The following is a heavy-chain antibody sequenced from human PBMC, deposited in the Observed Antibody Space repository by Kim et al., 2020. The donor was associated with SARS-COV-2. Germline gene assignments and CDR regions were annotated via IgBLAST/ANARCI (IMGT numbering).Heavy chain of an antibody. D-gene: IGHD3-10*01. V-gene: IGHV4-31*03. CDR3: ARERITHGFDP. CDR1: GGSISSGGYY. J-gene: IGHJ5*02. CDR2: IYYSGST. Sequence: SETLSLTCTVSGGSISSGGYYWSWIRQHPGKGLEWIGYIYYSGSTSYNPSLKSRVTISVDTSKNQFSLKLSSVTAADTAVYYCARERITHGFDPWGQGTLVTVSS.